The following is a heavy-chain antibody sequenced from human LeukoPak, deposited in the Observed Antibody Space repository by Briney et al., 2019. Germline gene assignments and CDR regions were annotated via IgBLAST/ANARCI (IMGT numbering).Heavy chain of an antibody. D-gene: IGHD4-17*01. CDR2: IIPILGKA. CDR3: ARVVYGDPYYFDY. J-gene: IGHJ4*02. CDR1: GYTFTGYY. Sequence: GASVKVSCKASGYTFTGYYMHWVRQAPGQGLEWMGRIIPILGKANYAQKFQGRVTITADKSTSTAYMELSSLRSEDTAVYYCARVVYGDPYYFDYWGQGTLVTVSS. V-gene: IGHV1-69*04.